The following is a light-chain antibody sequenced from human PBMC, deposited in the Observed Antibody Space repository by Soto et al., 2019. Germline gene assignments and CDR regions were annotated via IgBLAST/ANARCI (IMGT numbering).Light chain of an antibody. J-gene: IGKJ1*01. CDR3: QQYGSSPWT. Sequence: EIVLTQSPGTLSLSHGERATLSCRASQSVNSSYLAWYQQKPGQAPRLLIYGASSRATGIPDRFSGSGSGTDFTLTISRLEPEDFAVYYCQQYGSSPWTFGQGTKVDI. CDR1: QSVNSSY. V-gene: IGKV3-20*01. CDR2: GAS.